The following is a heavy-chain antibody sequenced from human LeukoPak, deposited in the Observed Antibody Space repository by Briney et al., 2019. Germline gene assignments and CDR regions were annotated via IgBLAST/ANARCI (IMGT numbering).Heavy chain of an antibody. CDR1: GGSISSYY. V-gene: IGHV4-4*07. D-gene: IGHD5-12*01. Sequence: SETLSLTCTVSGGSISSYYWSWIRQPAGKGLEWIGRIYTSGSTNYNPSLKSRVTMSVDTSKNQFSLKLSSVTAADTAVYYCAREGLSGYDYLSDAFDIWGQGTMVTVSS. CDR2: IYTSGST. CDR3: AREGLSGYDYLSDAFDI. J-gene: IGHJ3*02.